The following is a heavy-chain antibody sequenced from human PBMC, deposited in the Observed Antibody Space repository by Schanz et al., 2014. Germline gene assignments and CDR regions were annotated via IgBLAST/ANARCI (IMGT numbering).Heavy chain of an antibody. D-gene: IGHD3-9*01. CDR3: ARETISYDLLTGYSRGAFDY. CDR2: IYFSGST. J-gene: IGHJ4*02. Sequence: QVQLQESGPGLVKPSETLSLTCTVSGDSISGYYWNWIRQPPGKRLEWIGYIYFSGSTNYNPSLRGRVPISVNTSRNQSPRKWPSVTAADTAVYYCARETISYDLLTGYSRGAFDYWGQGTLVTVSS. CDR1: GDSISGYY. V-gene: IGHV4-59*08.